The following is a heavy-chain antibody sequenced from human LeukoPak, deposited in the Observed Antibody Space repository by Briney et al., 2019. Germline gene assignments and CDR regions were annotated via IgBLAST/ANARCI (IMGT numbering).Heavy chain of an antibody. D-gene: IGHD6-19*01. V-gene: IGHV3-7*01. CDR3: VRWGVTAGMQD. J-gene: IGHJ1*01. Sequence: GGSLRLSCEASGFTFSSDWMGWVRQAPGKGLEWVANVNADGSDTYHVDSVKGRFTISRSNAKKSLFLQMNSLRVEDTAPYYCVRWGVTAGMQDWGQGTLITVS. CDR1: GFTFSSDW. CDR2: VNADGSDT.